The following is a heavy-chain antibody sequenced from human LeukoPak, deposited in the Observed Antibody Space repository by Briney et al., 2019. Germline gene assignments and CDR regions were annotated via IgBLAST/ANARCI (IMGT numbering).Heavy chain of an antibody. CDR3: TRDRGAYNLYDY. V-gene: IGHV3-49*03. J-gene: IGHJ4*02. CDR1: GFTFGDYA. D-gene: IGHD1-1*01. CDR2: IRSKGYGETA. Sequence: GSLRLSCTASGFTFGDYAMSWIRKAPGKGLEWVGFIRSKGYGETADYAASVKGRFTISRDDSKAIAYLQMNSLKTEDTAVYHCTRDRGAYNLYDYWGQGTLVTVSS.